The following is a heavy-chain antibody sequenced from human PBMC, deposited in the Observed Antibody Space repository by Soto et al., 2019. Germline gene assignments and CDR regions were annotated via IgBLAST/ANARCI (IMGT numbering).Heavy chain of an antibody. D-gene: IGHD6-13*01. CDR1: GFTFSSYA. CDR3: AKLRIAAAGIGGPPLPYYFDY. J-gene: IGHJ4*02. CDR2: ISGSGGST. V-gene: IGHV3-23*01. Sequence: GGSLRLSCAASGFTFSSYAMSWVRQAPGKGLEWVSAISGSGGSTYYADSVKGRFTISRDNSKNTLYLQMNSLRAEDTAVYYCAKLRIAAAGIGGPPLPYYFDYWGQGTLVTVSS.